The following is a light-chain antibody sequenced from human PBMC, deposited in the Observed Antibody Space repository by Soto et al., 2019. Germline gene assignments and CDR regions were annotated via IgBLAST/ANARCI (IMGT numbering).Light chain of an antibody. V-gene: IGKV3-15*01. Sequence: EIVMTQSPATLSVSPGERATLSCRASQSVSSNFAWYQQKPGQAPRLLIYGASTRANGIPARFSGSGSGTEFTLTISSRQSEDFAVYYCQQYNNWPQTFGQGTKVEIK. CDR3: QQYNNWPQT. CDR1: QSVSSN. J-gene: IGKJ1*01. CDR2: GAS.